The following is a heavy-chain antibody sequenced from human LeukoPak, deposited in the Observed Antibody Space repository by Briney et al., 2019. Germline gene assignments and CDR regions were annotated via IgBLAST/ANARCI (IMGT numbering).Heavy chain of an antibody. CDR2: INSDGSST. Sequence: GGSLRLSCAASGFTFSSYWMHWVRQAPGKGLVWVSRINSDGSSTSYADSVKGRFTISRDNAKNTPYLQMNSLRAEDTAVYYCARGYSPTIPLYYYYGMDVWGKGTTVTVSS. J-gene: IGHJ6*04. CDR3: ARGYSPTIPLYYYYGMDV. CDR1: GFTFSSYW. V-gene: IGHV3-74*01. D-gene: IGHD1-26*01.